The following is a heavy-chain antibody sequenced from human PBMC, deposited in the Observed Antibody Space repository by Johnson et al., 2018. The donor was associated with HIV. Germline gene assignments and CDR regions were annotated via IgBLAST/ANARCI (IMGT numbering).Heavy chain of an antibody. V-gene: IGHV3-30-3*01. D-gene: IGHD5-24*01. Sequence: QVQLVESGGGVVLPGGSLRLSCAASGFTFSSYAMHWVRQAPGKGLEWLAIISYDGGDTWYADSVKGRFTVSRDNSKDTLYLQMNGLGPEDTAVYYCAKDGRDDLRAFDIWGQGTMVTVSS. CDR2: ISYDGGDT. CDR1: GFTFSSYA. J-gene: IGHJ3*02. CDR3: AKDGRDDLRAFDI.